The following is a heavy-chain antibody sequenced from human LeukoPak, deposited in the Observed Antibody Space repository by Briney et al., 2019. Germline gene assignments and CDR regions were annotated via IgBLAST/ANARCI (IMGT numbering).Heavy chain of an antibody. CDR3: ARVPYDYVWGSYRYDYYYYYGMDV. CDR2: FDPEDGET. V-gene: IGHV1-24*01. J-gene: IGHJ6*02. CDR1: GYTLTELS. Sequence: GASVKVSCKVSGYTLTELSMHWVRQAPGKGLEWMGGFDPEDGETIYAQKFQGRVTMTRDTSISTAYMELSRLRSDDTAVYYCARVPYDYVWGSYRYDYYYYYGMDVWGQGTTVTVSS. D-gene: IGHD3-16*02.